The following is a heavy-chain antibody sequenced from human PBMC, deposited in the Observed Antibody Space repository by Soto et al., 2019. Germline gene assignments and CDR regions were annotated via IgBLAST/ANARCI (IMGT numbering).Heavy chain of an antibody. CDR2: ISASGGHT. Sequence: EVQLLESGGGLVQPGGSLRLSCAASGFTFSTYAIHWVRQAPGKGLDWVSGISASGGHTYYANSVKGRFTVSRDNSKNTVYLQMNSLRVEDTAVYYCARIVPLDSWGQGTLVTVSS. CDR1: GFTFSTYA. D-gene: IGHD3-16*02. J-gene: IGHJ4*02. V-gene: IGHV3-23*01. CDR3: ARIVPLDS.